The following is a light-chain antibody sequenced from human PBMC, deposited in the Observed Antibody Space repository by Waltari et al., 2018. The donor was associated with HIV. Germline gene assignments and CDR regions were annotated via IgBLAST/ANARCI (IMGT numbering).Light chain of an antibody. J-gene: IGLJ2*01. Sequence: SYELTQPPSVSVSPGQTASIPCSGDQLGDKYACWYQQKPGQSPVLVIYQDSKRPSGIPVRLAGSNSGNTATLTISGTQAMDEADYYCQAWDSSTASVVFGGGTKLTVL. CDR3: QAWDSSTASVV. CDR2: QDS. V-gene: IGLV3-1*01. CDR1: QLGDKY.